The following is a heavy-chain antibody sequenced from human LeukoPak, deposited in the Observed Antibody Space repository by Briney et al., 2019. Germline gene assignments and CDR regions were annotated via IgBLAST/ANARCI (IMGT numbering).Heavy chain of an antibody. J-gene: IGHJ4*02. CDR2: ISYDGSNK. CDR3: ARDTRGLSSGYSLFDY. CDR1: GFTFSSYA. Sequence: GGSLRLSCAASGFTFSSYAMHWVRKAPGKGLEGVAGISYDGSNKYYADSVKGRFTISRDNSKNTLYLQMNSLRAEDTAVYYCARDTRGLSSGYSLFDYWGQGTLVTVSS. V-gene: IGHV3-30-3*01. D-gene: IGHD3-22*01.